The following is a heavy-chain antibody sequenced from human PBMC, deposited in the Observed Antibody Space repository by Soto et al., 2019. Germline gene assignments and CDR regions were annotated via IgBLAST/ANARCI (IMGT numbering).Heavy chain of an antibody. CDR3: ARLGGYYQALDS. D-gene: IGHD3-22*01. CDR2: IYYAGTT. V-gene: IGHV4-59*08. J-gene: IGHJ4*02. CDR1: GGSINNYY. Sequence: QVQLQESGPGLVKPSETLLLTCTVSGGSINNYYWSWIRQPPGKGLEFIGYIYYAGTTTYNPSLKSRVTISVDTSKNQCSRKLSSVTAADTAVYYCARLGGYYQALDSWGQGTLLTVSS.